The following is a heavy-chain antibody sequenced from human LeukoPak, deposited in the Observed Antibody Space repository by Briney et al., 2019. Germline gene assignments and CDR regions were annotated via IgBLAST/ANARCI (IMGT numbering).Heavy chain of an antibody. CDR3: ARNHYGSVDY. D-gene: IGHD3-10*01. CDR1: GFTFSNYW. Sequence: RGSLRLSSAAAGFTFSNYWMHWVRHAPGKGLVWVSRVNGGGSATNYADSVKGRFTISRDNAKNTLYLQMNSLRPEDTAVYYCARNHYGSVDYWGQGTLVTVSS. J-gene: IGHJ4*02. V-gene: IGHV3-74*01. CDR2: VNGGGSAT.